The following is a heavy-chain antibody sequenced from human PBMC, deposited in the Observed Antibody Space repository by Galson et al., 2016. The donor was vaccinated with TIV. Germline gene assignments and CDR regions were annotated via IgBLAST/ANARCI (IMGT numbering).Heavy chain of an antibody. CDR2: VYSSGST. Sequence: LSLTCTVSGGSFTNYYWTWIRQSPGKGLEWIGYVYSSGSTNYNPPLKSRVTLSLDTSRSQFSLKLWSVTAADTAVYYCAREMASISSHAFDVWGQGTMVTVSS. CDR1: GGSFTNYY. D-gene: IGHD5-24*01. CDR3: AREMASISSHAFDV. J-gene: IGHJ3*01. V-gene: IGHV4-59*13.